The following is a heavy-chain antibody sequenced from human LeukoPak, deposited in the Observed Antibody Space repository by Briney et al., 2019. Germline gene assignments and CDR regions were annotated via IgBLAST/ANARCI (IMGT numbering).Heavy chain of an antibody. V-gene: IGHV3-30-3*01. CDR3: ARVLPNEIAAAGSWGLDY. D-gene: IGHD6-13*01. Sequence: ETGGSLRLSCAASGFTFSSYVMHWVRQAPGKGLEWVAVISYDGSNKDYADSVKGRFTISRDNSKNTLYLQMNSLRAEDTAVYYCARVLPNEIAAAGSWGLDYWGQGTPVTVSS. CDR2: ISYDGSNK. CDR1: GFTFSSYV. J-gene: IGHJ4*02.